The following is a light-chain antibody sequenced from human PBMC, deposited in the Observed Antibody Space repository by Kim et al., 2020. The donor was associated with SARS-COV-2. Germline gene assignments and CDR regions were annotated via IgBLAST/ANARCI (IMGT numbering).Light chain of an antibody. CDR2: GAS. V-gene: IGKV3-20*01. Sequence: EIVLTQSPGTLSLSPGERATLSCRASQSVSSSYLAGYQQKPGQAPRLLIYGASSRATDIPDRFSGSGSGTDFTLTISRLEPEDFAVYYCQQYGKAFGQGTKVDIK. CDR3: QQYGKA. CDR1: QSVSSSY. J-gene: IGKJ1*01.